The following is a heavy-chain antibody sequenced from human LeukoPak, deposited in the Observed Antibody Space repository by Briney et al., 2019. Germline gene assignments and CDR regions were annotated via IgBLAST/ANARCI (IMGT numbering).Heavy chain of an antibody. CDR1: GGSFSGYY. Sequence: SETLSLTCAVYGGSFSGYYWSWIRPPPGKGLEWIGEINHSGSTNYNPSLKSRVTISVDTSKNQFSLKLSSVTAADTAVYYCARGRGFYDYVWGSYRYTVDYSDYWGQGTLVTVSS. J-gene: IGHJ4*02. CDR2: INHSGST. D-gene: IGHD3-16*02. V-gene: IGHV4-34*01. CDR3: ARGRGFYDYVWGSYRYTVDYSDY.